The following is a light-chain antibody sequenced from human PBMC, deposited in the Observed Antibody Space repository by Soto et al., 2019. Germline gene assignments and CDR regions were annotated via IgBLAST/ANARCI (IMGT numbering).Light chain of an antibody. CDR2: EGT. CDR1: SSDVGTYYL. CDR3: ASYAGNNIFV. J-gene: IGLJ1*01. V-gene: IGLV2-23*01. Sequence: QSALTQPASASGSPGQSMTISCTGTSSDVGTYYLVYWYQQHPGKVRKVMVYEGTKRPSGVSDRFSGSKSGNKASLTISSLQAEDEANYYCASYAGNNIFVVATGTKLTVL.